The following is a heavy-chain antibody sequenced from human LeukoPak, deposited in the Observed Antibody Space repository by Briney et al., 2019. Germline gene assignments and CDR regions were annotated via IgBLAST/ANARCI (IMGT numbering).Heavy chain of an antibody. CDR1: GGSISSGGYY. V-gene: IGHV4-31*03. CDR2: IYYSEST. Sequence: SQTLSLTCTVSGGSISSGGYYWSWIRQHPGKGLEWIGYIYYSESTYYNPSLKSRVTISVDTSKNQFSLKLSSVTAADTAVYYCARDRRPAVAGIEMGFDPWGQGTLVTVSS. D-gene: IGHD6-19*01. J-gene: IGHJ5*02. CDR3: ARDRRPAVAGIEMGFDP.